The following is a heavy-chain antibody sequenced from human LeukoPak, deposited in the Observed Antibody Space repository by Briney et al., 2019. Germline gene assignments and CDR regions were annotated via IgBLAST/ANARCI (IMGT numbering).Heavy chain of an antibody. D-gene: IGHD3-10*01. CDR1: GFTYDDYA. CDR3: AKSRFVTMVRGVIGFGYFDY. Sequence: GRSLRLSCAASGFTYDDYAMHWVRQAPGKGLEWVSGISWNSGSIGYADSVKGRFTISRDNAKNSLYLQMNSLRAEDMALYCCAKSRFVTMVRGVIGFGYFDYSCQGTLVTVSS. V-gene: IGHV3-9*03. J-gene: IGHJ4*02. CDR2: ISWNSGSI.